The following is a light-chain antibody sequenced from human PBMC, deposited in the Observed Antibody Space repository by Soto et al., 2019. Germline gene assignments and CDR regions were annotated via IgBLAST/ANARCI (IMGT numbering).Light chain of an antibody. Sequence: ELVLTQSPATLSLSPGEGAPLSCTASQSVSSFLAWYQQKPGQAPRVLIYEASDRATGIPARFSGSGSGTEFTLSISSLEPEDFAVYYCQQRSNWPLTFGGGTKVDIK. CDR3: QQRSNWPLT. CDR1: QSVSSF. V-gene: IGKV3-11*01. J-gene: IGKJ4*01. CDR2: EAS.